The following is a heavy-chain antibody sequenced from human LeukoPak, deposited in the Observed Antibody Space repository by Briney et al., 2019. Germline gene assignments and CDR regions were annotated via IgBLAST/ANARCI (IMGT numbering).Heavy chain of an antibody. J-gene: IGHJ4*02. CDR2: ISDSGGRT. CDR3: AKRSVVIRVILVGFHKEAYYFDS. D-gene: IGHD3-22*01. V-gene: IGHV3-23*01. CDR1: GFTLSDYY. Sequence: GGSLRLSCAASGFTLSDYYMSWIRQAPGKGQEWVAGISDSGGRTNYADSVKGRFTISRDNPKNTLYLQMNSLRTEDTAVYFCAKRSVVIRVILVGFHKEAYYFDSWGKGALVTVSS.